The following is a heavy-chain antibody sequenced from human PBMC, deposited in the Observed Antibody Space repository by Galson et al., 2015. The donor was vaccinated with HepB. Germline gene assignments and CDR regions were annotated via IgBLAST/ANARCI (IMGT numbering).Heavy chain of an antibody. V-gene: IGHV3-11*01. CDR1: GFTLNDQY. J-gene: IGHJ6*03. D-gene: IGHD6-19*01. Sequence: SLRLSCAASGFTLNDQYMSWIRQAPGKGLEWVSYITSSGNTVYYADSVKGRFIISRDNAKNSLYLQMNSLRAEDTAVYYCARVMSAGTYYYYYYLDVWGKGTTVTVSS. CDR3: ARVMSAGTYYYYYYLDV. CDR2: ITSSGNTV.